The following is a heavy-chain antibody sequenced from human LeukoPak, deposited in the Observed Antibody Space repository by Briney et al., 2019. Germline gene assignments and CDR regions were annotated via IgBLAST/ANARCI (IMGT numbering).Heavy chain of an antibody. CDR3: APLCCRDGYNFDS. Sequence: SETLSLTCTVSGVSINNYYWSWVRQPPGKGLEYMGYIYYNGNTNYNPSLESRVTMSVDTSNNHFSQIRTSVTAADAAVYYCAPLCCRDGYNFDSWGQGTLVTVSS. CDR2: IYYNGNT. D-gene: IGHD5-24*01. CDR1: GVSINNYY. V-gene: IGHV4-59*08. J-gene: IGHJ4*02.